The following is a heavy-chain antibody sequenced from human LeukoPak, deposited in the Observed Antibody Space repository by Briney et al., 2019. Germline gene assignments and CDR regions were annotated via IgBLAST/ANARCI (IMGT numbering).Heavy chain of an antibody. CDR2: IIPILGIA. CDR1: GGTFSSYT. D-gene: IGHD6-19*01. Sequence: GASVTVSCKASGGTFSSYTISWVRQAPGQGLEWMGRIIPILGIANYAQKFQGRVTITADKSTSTAYMELSSLRPEDTAVYYCARAPIAVAGTSIDAFDIWGQGTMVTVSS. CDR3: ARAPIAVAGTSIDAFDI. V-gene: IGHV1-69*02. J-gene: IGHJ3*02.